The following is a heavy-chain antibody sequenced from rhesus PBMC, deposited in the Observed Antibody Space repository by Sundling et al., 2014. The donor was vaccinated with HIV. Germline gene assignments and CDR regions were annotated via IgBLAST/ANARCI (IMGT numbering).Heavy chain of an antibody. CDR2: FYGSGGSN. CDR3: VRYIVLVVSATPNLLFWWWFLWSMGLDS. J-gene: IGHJ6*01. Sequence: QVQLQESGPGLVKPSETLSLTCAVSTYSISSAYCWNWIRQPPGKGLEWIGSFYGSGGSNHLNPSLKSRLTLSVDTSKNQFSLKLNSVTAADTAVNYSVRYIVLVVSATPNLLFWWWFLWSMGLDSWGQGVVVTVSS. CDR1: TYSISSAYC. D-gene: IGHD2-8*01. V-gene: IGHV4-127*01.